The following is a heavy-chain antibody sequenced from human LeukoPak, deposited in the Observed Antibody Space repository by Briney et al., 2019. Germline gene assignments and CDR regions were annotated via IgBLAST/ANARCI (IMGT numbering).Heavy chain of an antibody. D-gene: IGHD2-2*02. CDR3: GRGFSIVPAGIPDY. CDR1: DITFSSRW. V-gene: IGHV3-7*01. J-gene: IGHJ4*02. CDR2: ITQDGSGK. Sequence: GGSLRLSCEDSDITFSSRWMSWVRQAPGKGLEWVATITQDGSGKYHVDSVKGRFTISRDNAKNSLYLQMNSLRAEDTAVYYCGRGFSIVPAGIPDYWGLGTLVTVSS.